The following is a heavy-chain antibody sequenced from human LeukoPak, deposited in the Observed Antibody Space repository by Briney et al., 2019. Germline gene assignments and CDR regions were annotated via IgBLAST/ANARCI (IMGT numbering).Heavy chain of an antibody. CDR3: AKGGGVVVSRNCFDP. CDR2: ISGSGGST. D-gene: IGHD2-21*01. V-gene: IGHV3-23*01. J-gene: IGHJ5*02. CDR1: GFTFSSYA. Sequence: PGGSLRLSCAASGFTFSSYAMSWVHQAPGKGLEWVSAISGSGGSTYYADSVKGRFTISRDNSKNTLYLQMNSLRAEDTAVYYCAKGGGVVVSRNCFDPWGQGTLVTVSS.